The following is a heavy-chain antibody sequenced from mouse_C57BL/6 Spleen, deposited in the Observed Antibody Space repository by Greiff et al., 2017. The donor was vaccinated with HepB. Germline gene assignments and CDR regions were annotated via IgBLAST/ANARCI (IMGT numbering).Heavy chain of an antibody. CDR2: IDPADSYT. CDR1: GYTFTSYW. CDR3: ARPPITTVVADWYFDV. Sequence: QVQLQQPGAELVKPGASVKLSCKASGYTFTSYWMQWVKQRPGQGLEWIGEIDPADSYTNYTQKFKGKATLTVDTSSSTAYMQLSSLTSEDSAVYYCARPPITTVVADWYFDVWGTGTTVTVSS. J-gene: IGHJ1*03. D-gene: IGHD1-1*01. V-gene: IGHV1-50*01.